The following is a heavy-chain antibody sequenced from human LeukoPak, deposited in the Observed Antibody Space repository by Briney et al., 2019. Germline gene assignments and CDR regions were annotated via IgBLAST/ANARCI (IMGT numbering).Heavy chain of an antibody. Sequence: GGSLILSCAASGFTFSNYGMHWVRQAPGKGLEWVAVISYDGGNKYYADSVKGRFTISRDNSKNTLYLQMNSLRAEDTAVYYCAKDIYYYDSSRYFQHWGQGTLVTVSS. J-gene: IGHJ1*01. V-gene: IGHV3-30*18. CDR1: GFTFSNYG. CDR3: AKDIYYYDSSRYFQH. D-gene: IGHD3-22*01. CDR2: ISYDGGNK.